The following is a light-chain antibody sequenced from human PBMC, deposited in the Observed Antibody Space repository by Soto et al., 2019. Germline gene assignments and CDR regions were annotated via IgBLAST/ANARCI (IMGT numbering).Light chain of an antibody. CDR2: GNS. CDR3: QSYDSSLSGRWV. Sequence: QSVLTQPPSVSGAPGQRVTISCTGSSSNIGAGYDVHWYQQLPGTAPKLLIYGNSNRPSGVPDRFSGSKSGTSASLAITGLQAEDEADYYCQSYDSSLSGRWVFGEGTKVTVL. V-gene: IGLV1-40*01. J-gene: IGLJ3*02. CDR1: SSNIGAGYD.